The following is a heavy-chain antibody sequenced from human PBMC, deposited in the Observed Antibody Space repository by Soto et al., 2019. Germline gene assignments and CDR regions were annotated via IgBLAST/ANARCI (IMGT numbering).Heavy chain of an antibody. J-gene: IGHJ5*02. Sequence: TSETLSLTCTVSGGSISSYYWSWIRQPPGKGLEWIGYIYYSGSTNYNPSLKSRVTISVDTSKNQFSLKLSSVTAADTAVYYCARQATIFIPQTVWFDPWGQGTLVTVSS. V-gene: IGHV4-59*08. CDR1: GGSISSYY. D-gene: IGHD3-3*01. CDR3: ARQATIFIPQTVWFDP. CDR2: IYYSGST.